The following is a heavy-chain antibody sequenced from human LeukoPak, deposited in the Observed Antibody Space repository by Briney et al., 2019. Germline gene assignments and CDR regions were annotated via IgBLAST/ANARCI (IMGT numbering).Heavy chain of an antibody. V-gene: IGHV1-18*01. CDR1: GYTFNSYD. J-gene: IGHJ4*02. CDR2: ISTYNGST. Sequence: ASVKVSCKASGYTFNSYDITWVRQAPGQGLEWMAWISTYNGSTNYAQKVQGRVTMTTATSTSTAYMELRSLRSDDTAVYYCARVLRYDFWSAYYFDYWGQGTLVTVSS. D-gene: IGHD3-3*01. CDR3: ARVLRYDFWSAYYFDY.